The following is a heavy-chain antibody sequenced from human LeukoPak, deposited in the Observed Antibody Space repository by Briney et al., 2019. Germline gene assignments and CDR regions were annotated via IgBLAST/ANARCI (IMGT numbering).Heavy chain of an antibody. J-gene: IGHJ6*02. CDR2: IRSKAYGGTT. CDR3: TREGSGCSYGRPDYYYYYYGMDV. D-gene: IGHD5-18*01. V-gene: IGHV3-49*04. CDR1: GFTFGDYA. Sequence: GGSLRLSCTASGFTFGDYAMSWVRQAPGKGPEWVGFIRSKAYGGTTEYAASVKGRFTISRDDSKSIAYLQMNSLKTEDTAVYYCTREGSGCSYGRPDYYYYYYGMDVWGQGTTVTVSS.